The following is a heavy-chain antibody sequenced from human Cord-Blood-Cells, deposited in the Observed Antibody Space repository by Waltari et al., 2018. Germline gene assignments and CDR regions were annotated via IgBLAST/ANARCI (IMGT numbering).Heavy chain of an antibody. V-gene: IGHV4-38-2*01. Sequence: QVQLQESGPGLVKPSETLSLTCAVSGYSISSGYYWGWIRQPPGKGLEWIGSIYHSGSTYYTPSLKSRVTISVDTSKNQFSLKLSSVTAVDTAVYYCARRRELLGFDYWGQGTLVTVSS. CDR2: IYHSGST. D-gene: IGHD1-26*01. CDR1: GYSISSGYY. CDR3: ARRRELLGFDY. J-gene: IGHJ4*02.